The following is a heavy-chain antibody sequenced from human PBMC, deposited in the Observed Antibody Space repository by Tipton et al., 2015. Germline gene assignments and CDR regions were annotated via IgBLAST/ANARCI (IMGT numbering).Heavy chain of an antibody. Sequence: GLVKPSETLSLTCAVSAYSISSDYYWGWIRQPPGKGLEWIGSISHSGNTYYNPSLKSRVTMSRDTSKNQFSLKLTSVTAADAAVYYCAGPRGMPAIFGLPWDYYFDYWGQGALVTVSS. CDR3: AGPRGMPAIFGLPWDYYFDY. J-gene: IGHJ4*02. D-gene: IGHD3-3*01. V-gene: IGHV4-38-2*01. CDR1: AYSISSDYY. CDR2: ISHSGNT.